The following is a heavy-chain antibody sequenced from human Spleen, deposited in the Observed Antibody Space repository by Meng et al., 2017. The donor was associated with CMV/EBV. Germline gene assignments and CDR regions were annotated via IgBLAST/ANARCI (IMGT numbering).Heavy chain of an antibody. CDR1: GYSFTGYY. D-gene: IGHD3-10*01. V-gene: IGHV1-2*02. Sequence: QEPLGQVGVEVKKPGASGKVSCKASGYSFTGYYMHWVRQAPGQGLEWMGWINPNSGGTNYAQKFQGRVTMTRDTSISTAYMELSRLRSDDTAVYYCARGLTTMVRDPWGQGTLVTVSS. CDR2: INPNSGGT. CDR3: ARGLTTMVRDP. J-gene: IGHJ5*02.